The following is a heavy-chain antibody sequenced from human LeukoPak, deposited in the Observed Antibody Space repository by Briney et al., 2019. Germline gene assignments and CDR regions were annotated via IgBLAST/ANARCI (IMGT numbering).Heavy chain of an antibody. Sequence: GGSLRLSCAASGFIFSSYAMSWVRQAPGKGLEWVSAISGSGGSTYYADSVKGRFTISRDNSKNTLYLQMNSLRAEDTAVYYCAKARGNYYDSSGYYQAPLDYWGQGTLVTVSS. D-gene: IGHD3-22*01. CDR2: ISGSGGST. V-gene: IGHV3-23*01. CDR3: AKARGNYYDSSGYYQAPLDY. CDR1: GFIFSSYA. J-gene: IGHJ4*02.